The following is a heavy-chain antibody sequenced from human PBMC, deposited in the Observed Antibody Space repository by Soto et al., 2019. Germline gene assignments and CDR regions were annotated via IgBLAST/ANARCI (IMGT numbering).Heavy chain of an antibody. D-gene: IGHD3-3*01. CDR2: IYYSGST. V-gene: IGHV4-39*01. J-gene: IGHJ4*02. CDR3: ATTRMGFLEWFGPFDY. CDR1: GGSISSSSYY. Sequence: PSETLSLTCAVSGGSISSSSYYWGWIRQPPGKGLEWIGSIYYSGSTYYNPSLKSRVTISVDTSKNQFSLKLSSVTAADTAVYYCATTRMGFLEWFGPFDYWGQGTLVTVSS.